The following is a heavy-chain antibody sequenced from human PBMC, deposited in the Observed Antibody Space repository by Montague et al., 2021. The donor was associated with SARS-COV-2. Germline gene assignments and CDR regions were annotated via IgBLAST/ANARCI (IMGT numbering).Heavy chain of an antibody. Sequence: SETLSLTCTVSGGSISSSSYYWTWIQQPPGKGLESIGYIYYNGSTKYNPSLKSRVTISVDTSKNQFSLKLSSVSVADTAVYYCARGGGNSADYYNYTMDVWGQGTTVTVFS. CDR1: GGSISSSSYY. D-gene: IGHD4-23*01. CDR2: IYYNGST. J-gene: IGHJ6*02. CDR3: ARGGGNSADYYNYTMDV. V-gene: IGHV4-61*01.